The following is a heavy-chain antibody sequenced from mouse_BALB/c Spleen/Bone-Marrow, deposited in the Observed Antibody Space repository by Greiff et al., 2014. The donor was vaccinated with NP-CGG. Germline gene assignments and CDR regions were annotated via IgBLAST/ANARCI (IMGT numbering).Heavy chain of an antibody. J-gene: IGHJ2*01. V-gene: IGHV1-80*01. CDR2: IYPGDGDT. CDR3: ARGGRLTGYYFDY. Sequence: VKLQESGAELVRPGSSVKISCKASGYAFSSYWMNWVKQRPGQGLEWIGQIYPGDGDTNYNGNFKDKATLSTDKSSTTAYMQLSSLTSEDSAVYFCARGGRLTGYYFDYWGQGTTHTVSS. CDR1: GYAFSSYW. D-gene: IGHD4-1*01.